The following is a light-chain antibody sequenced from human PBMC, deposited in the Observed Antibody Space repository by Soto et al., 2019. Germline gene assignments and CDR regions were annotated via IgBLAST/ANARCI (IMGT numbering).Light chain of an antibody. CDR1: QSISSW. V-gene: IGKV1-5*03. J-gene: IGKJ4*01. CDR3: QQYNSFIT. Sequence: DIQMNQSPSTLSASVGDRDTITCRASQSISSWLAWYQQKPGKAPKLMIYKASSLESGVPSRFSGSGSGTEFTLTISSLQPDAFATYYCQQYNSFITFGGGTKVEIK. CDR2: KAS.